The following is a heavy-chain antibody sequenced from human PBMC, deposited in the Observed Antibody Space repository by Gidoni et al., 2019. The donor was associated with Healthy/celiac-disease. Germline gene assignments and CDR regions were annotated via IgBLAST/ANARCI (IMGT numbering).Heavy chain of an antibody. Sequence: QVQLVQSGAEVKKPGASVKVSCKASGYTFTSYDINWVRQATGQGLEWIGWMNPNSGNTGYAQKFQGRVTMTRNTSISTAYMELSSLRSEDTAVYYCASGVPAAIPRVYYYYGMDVWGQGTTVTVSS. V-gene: IGHV1-8*01. CDR2: MNPNSGNT. D-gene: IGHD2-2*02. CDR1: GYTFTSYD. J-gene: IGHJ6*02. CDR3: ASGVPAAIPRVYYYYGMDV.